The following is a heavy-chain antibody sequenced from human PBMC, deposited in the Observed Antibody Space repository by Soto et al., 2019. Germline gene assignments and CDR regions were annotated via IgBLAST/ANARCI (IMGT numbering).Heavy chain of an antibody. D-gene: IGHD6-13*01. CDR1: GGSISRGGYY. J-gene: IGHJ4*02. V-gene: IGHV4-31*03. Sequence: QVQLQESGPGLVKPSQTLSLTCTVSGGSISRGGYYWSWIRQHPGKGLEWIGYIYYSGSTYYNPSLKSRVTISVDTSKNQFSLKLSSVTAADTAVYYCARDREQYSSSTFDYWGQGTLVTVSS. CDR3: ARDREQYSSSTFDY. CDR2: IYYSGST.